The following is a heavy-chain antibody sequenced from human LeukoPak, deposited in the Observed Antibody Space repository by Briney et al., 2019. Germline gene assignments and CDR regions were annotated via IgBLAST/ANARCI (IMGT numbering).Heavy chain of an antibody. Sequence: ASVKVSCKASGYTFTSYGISWVRQAPGQGREWMGWFSVYNGNTNYAQKLQGRVTMTTDTSTSTAYMELRSLRSDDTAVYYCARDHFDEDIVVVPAEYWGQGTLVTVSS. CDR1: GYTFTSYG. V-gene: IGHV1-18*01. CDR2: FSVYNGNT. D-gene: IGHD2-2*01. J-gene: IGHJ4*02. CDR3: ARDHFDEDIVVVPAEY.